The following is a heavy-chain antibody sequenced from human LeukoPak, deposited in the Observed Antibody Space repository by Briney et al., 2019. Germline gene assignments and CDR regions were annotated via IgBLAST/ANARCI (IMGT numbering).Heavy chain of an antibody. Sequence: ASVKVSCTASGYTFITYGISWVRQAPGQGLEWMGWISGYNGNTNYAQKFQGRVTMTTDTSTTIANMELRSLTSDDTAVYYCARDIVSAMAVYDAFDVWGQGTMVTVSS. V-gene: IGHV1-18*01. CDR3: ARDIVSAMAVYDAFDV. CDR2: ISGYNGNT. CDR1: GYTFITYG. D-gene: IGHD5/OR15-5a*01. J-gene: IGHJ3*01.